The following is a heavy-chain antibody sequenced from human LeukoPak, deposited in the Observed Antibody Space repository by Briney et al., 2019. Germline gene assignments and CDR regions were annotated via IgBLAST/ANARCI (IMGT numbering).Heavy chain of an antibody. CDR1: GGSISSSSYY. CDR3: ARHGAVGATSDY. J-gene: IGHJ4*02. Sequence: PSETLSLTCTVSGGSISSSSYYWGWIRQPPGKGLEWIGSIYYSGSTYYNPSLKSRVTISVDTSKNQFSLKLSSVTAADTAVYYCARHGAVGATSDYWGQGTLVTVSS. CDR2: IYYSGST. V-gene: IGHV4-39*01. D-gene: IGHD1-26*01.